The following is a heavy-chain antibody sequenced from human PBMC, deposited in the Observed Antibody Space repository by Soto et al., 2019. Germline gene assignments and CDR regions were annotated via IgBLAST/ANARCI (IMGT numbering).Heavy chain of an antibody. CDR2: IYPGDSDT. Sequence: PGESLKISCKGSGYSFTSYWIGWVRQMPGKGLEWMGIIYPGDSDTRYSPSFQGQVTISADKSISTAYLQWSSLKASDTAMYYCARTSAAGKYYYGMDFWGQGTTVTVFS. CDR3: ARTSAAGKYYYGMDF. J-gene: IGHJ6*02. D-gene: IGHD6-13*01. CDR1: GYSFTSYW. V-gene: IGHV5-51*01.